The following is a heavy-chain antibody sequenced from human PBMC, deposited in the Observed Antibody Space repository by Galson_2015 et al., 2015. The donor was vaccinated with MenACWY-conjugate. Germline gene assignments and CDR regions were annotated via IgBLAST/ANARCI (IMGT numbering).Heavy chain of an antibody. V-gene: IGHV1-69*02. CDR2: IIPILGIA. CDR1: GGTFSSYT. J-gene: IGHJ4*02. Sequence: SVKVSCKASGGTFSSYTISWVRQAPGQGLEWMGRIIPILGIANYAQKFQGRVTITADKSTSTAYMELSSLRSEDTAVYYCASDPPRSIAAAGTPILDYWGQGTLVTVSS. D-gene: IGHD6-13*01. CDR3: ASDPPRSIAAAGTPILDY.